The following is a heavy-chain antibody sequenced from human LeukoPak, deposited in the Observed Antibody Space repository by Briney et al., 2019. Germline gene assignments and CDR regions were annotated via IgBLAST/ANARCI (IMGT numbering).Heavy chain of an antibody. CDR2: ISGSGGST. CDR3: AKDRLYSGNDDRVFDY. J-gene: IGHJ4*02. CDR1: GFTFSSYA. Sequence: GGSLRLSCAASGFTFSSYAMSWVRQAPGKGLEWVSAISGSGGSTYYADSVKGRFTISRDNSKNTLYLQMNSLRAEDTAVYYCAKDRLYSGNDDRVFDYWGQGTLVTVSS. D-gene: IGHD5-12*01. V-gene: IGHV3-23*01.